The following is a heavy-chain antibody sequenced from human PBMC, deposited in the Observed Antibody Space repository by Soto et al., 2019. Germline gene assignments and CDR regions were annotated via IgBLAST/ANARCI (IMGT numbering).Heavy chain of an antibody. V-gene: IGHV3-48*02. Sequence: EVQLVESGGGLVPPGGSLRLSCVASGFTFSSYSLNWVRQAPGKGLEWVSYISSSSGTIYYADSVKGRFTISRDNAENSLYLQMNSLRDDDTAVYYCAREDPWSANADDMDVWGQGTTVTVSS. D-gene: IGHD3-3*01. CDR2: ISSSSGTI. J-gene: IGHJ6*02. CDR3: AREDPWSANADDMDV. CDR1: GFTFSSYS.